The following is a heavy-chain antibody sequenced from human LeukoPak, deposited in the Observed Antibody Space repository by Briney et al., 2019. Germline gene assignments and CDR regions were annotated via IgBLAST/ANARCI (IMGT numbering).Heavy chain of an antibody. V-gene: IGHV4-39*01. Sequence: PSETLSLTCTVSGGSISSSSYYWGWIRQPPGKGLEWIGSIYFTGSTYYTPSLKSRVTISVDTSKNQFSLRLSSVTAADTAVYFCARSSRPLGYCSRASCLSYFEYWGQGTLVTVSS. CDR2: IYFTGST. D-gene: IGHD2-2*01. CDR1: GGSISSSSYY. CDR3: ARSSRPLGYCSRASCLSYFEY. J-gene: IGHJ4*02.